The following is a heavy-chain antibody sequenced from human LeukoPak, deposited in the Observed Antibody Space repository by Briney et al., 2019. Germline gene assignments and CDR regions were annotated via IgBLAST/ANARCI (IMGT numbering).Heavy chain of an antibody. Sequence: SETLSLTCDVFGGSFTDYFWTWIRQSPGKGLEWIGEINDYTGNTNYNPSLNGRVSISLEKSKNQFSLELRSVTAADTAVYYCARGRIAKIVVVHSFHYGMDVWGQGTTVTVSS. D-gene: IGHD3-22*01. CDR1: GGSFTDYF. CDR2: INDYTGNT. J-gene: IGHJ6*02. CDR3: ARGRIAKIVVVHSFHYGMDV. V-gene: IGHV4-34*01.